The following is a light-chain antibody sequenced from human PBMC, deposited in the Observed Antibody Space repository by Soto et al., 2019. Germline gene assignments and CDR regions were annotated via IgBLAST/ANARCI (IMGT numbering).Light chain of an antibody. CDR2: GAS. Sequence: EIVMTQSPATLSVSPGERATLSCRASQSVSSNLAWYQQKPGQAPRHLFYGASTRATGIPARFSGTGSGTDFTLTISSLQSEDFAIYYCQQSNKWPYTFGQGTKLEIK. CDR3: QQSNKWPYT. J-gene: IGKJ2*01. V-gene: IGKV3-15*01. CDR1: QSVSSN.